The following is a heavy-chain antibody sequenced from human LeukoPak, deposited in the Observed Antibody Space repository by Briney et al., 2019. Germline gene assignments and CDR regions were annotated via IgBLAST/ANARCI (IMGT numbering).Heavy chain of an antibody. CDR2: ISGSGGST. CDR1: GFTFSSYA. J-gene: IGHJ4*02. D-gene: IGHD3-10*01. CDR3: AKGLWFGELSVFYYFDY. V-gene: IGHV3-23*01. Sequence: GGSLRLSCAASGFTFSSYAMSWVRQAPGKGLEWVSAISGSGGSTYYADSVKGRFTISRDNSKNTLYLQMNSLRAGDTAVYYCAKGLWFGELSVFYYFDYWGQGTLVTVSS.